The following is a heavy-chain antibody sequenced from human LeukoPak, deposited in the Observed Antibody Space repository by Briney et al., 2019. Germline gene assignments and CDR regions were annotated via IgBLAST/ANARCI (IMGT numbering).Heavy chain of an antibody. Sequence: GGSLRLSCAASGFTFSSYAMHWVRQAPGKGLEWVAVISYDGSNKYYADSVKGRFTISRDNSKNTLYLQMNSLRAEDTAVYYCATEGFGELMVFDYWGQGTLVTVSS. V-gene: IGHV3-30*04. CDR2: ISYDGSNK. J-gene: IGHJ4*02. D-gene: IGHD3-10*01. CDR1: GFTFSSYA. CDR3: ATEGFGELMVFDY.